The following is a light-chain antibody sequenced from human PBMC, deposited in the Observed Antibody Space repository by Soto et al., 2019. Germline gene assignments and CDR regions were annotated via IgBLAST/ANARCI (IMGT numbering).Light chain of an antibody. Sequence: QSALTQPPSVSGAPGQRVTISCTGNNSNLGAGYDVHWYQQLPGAAPKLVIFGNRNRPSGVPERFSGSKSGTSASLAIIGLQAEDEADYYCQAYDYSLTAFVFGGGTKLTVL. CDR3: QAYDYSLTAFV. CDR1: NSNLGAGYD. J-gene: IGLJ3*02. V-gene: IGLV1-40*01. CDR2: GNR.